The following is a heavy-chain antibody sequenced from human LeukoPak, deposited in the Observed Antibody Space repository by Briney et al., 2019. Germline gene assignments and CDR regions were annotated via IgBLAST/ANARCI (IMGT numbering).Heavy chain of an antibody. V-gene: IGHV3-30-3*01. J-gene: IGHJ4*02. Sequence: GGSLRLSCAASGFTFSSYAMHWVRQAPGKGLEWVAVISYDGSNKYYADSVKGRFTISRDNSKNTLYLQMNSLRAEDTAVYYCARDRLAPTYYYDSSGLFDYWGQGTLVTVSS. CDR3: ARDRLAPTYYYDSSGLFDY. D-gene: IGHD3-22*01. CDR2: ISYDGSNK. CDR1: GFTFSSYA.